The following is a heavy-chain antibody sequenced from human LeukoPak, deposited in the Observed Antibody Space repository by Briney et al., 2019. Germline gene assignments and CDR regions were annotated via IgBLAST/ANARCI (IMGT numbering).Heavy chain of an antibody. J-gene: IGHJ1*01. CDR1: GFTVNNNY. V-gene: IGHV3-74*01. Sequence: GGSLRLSCAASGFTVNNNYMSWVRQAPGRGLVWVSRINGDGSSIRYADSVKGRFTNSRDNAKNTLYLQMNSLRAEDTAVYYCARDYDSSGYYSFQHWGQGTLVTVSS. CDR2: INGDGSSI. D-gene: IGHD3-22*01. CDR3: ARDYDSSGYYSFQH.